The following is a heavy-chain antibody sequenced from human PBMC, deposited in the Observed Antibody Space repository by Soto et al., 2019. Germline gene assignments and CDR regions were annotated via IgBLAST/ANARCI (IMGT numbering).Heavy chain of an antibody. V-gene: IGHV4-39*01. CDR1: GGSISSSSYY. D-gene: IGHD2-8*01. CDR3: ARGAVDHIVLMVYATPTRGYYMDV. CDR2: IYYSGST. J-gene: IGHJ6*03. Sequence: SETLSLTCTVSGGSISSSSYYWGWIRQPPGKGLEWIGSIYYSGSTYYNPSLKSRVTISVDTSKNQFSLKLSSVTAADTAVYYCARGAVDHIVLMVYATPTRGYYMDVWRKGTTVTVS.